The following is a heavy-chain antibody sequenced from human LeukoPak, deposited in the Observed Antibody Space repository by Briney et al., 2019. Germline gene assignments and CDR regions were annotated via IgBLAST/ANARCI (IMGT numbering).Heavy chain of an antibody. D-gene: IGHD2-2*01. CDR2: IKSKTDGGTT. CDR1: GFTFSNAW. CDR3: TTDWSLHRGCSSTSCYAYSGYDEFVY. Sequence: PGGSLRLSCAASGFTFSNAWMSWDRQAPGKGLEWVGRIKSKTDGGTTDYAAPVKGRYTISRDDSKNTLYLQMNSLKTEDTAVYYCTTDWSLHRGCSSTSCYAYSGYDEFVYWGQGTLVTVSS. V-gene: IGHV3-15*01. J-gene: IGHJ4*02.